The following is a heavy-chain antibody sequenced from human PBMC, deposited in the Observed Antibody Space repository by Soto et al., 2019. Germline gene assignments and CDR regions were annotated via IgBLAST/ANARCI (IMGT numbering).Heavy chain of an antibody. Sequence: PWGSLRLSCAASGFTISSYGMHWVRQAPGKGLEWVAVIWYDGSNKYYADSVKGRFTISRDNSKNTLYLQMNSLRAEDTAVYYCARVVGSSSWYFDYWGQGTLVTVSS. D-gene: IGHD6-13*01. CDR3: ARVVGSSSWYFDY. J-gene: IGHJ4*02. CDR1: GFTISSYG. CDR2: IWYDGSNK. V-gene: IGHV3-33*01.